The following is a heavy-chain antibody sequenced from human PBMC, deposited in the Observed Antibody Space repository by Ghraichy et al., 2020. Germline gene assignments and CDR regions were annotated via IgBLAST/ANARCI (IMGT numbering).Heavy chain of an antibody. CDR3: ARDRWSCSTPLFFDL. J-gene: IGHJ2*01. D-gene: IGHD3-3*01. Sequence: GGSLRLSCAASGFAFSGYHMTWIRQAPGKGLEWLSYMTNSGSTIDYADPVQGRFTISSDNAKNSLYLQMNSLRAEDTAVYYCARDRWSCSTPLFFDLFGRATLVTVS. V-gene: IGHV3-11*01. CDR1: GFAFSGYH. CDR2: MTNSGSTI.